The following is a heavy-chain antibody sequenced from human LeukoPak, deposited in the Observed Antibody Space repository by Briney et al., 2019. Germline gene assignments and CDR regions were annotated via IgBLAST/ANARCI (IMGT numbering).Heavy chain of an antibody. V-gene: IGHV3-23*01. CDR3: AKAGDYSYFDY. D-gene: IGHD4-11*01. CDR1: GFTFSNYA. J-gene: IGHJ4*02. CDR2: ISGSDGST. Sequence: PGRSLRLSCAASGFTFSNYAMNWVRQAPGKGLEWVSAISGSDGSTYYADSVKGRFTISRDNSKNTLYLQMNSLRAEDTAVYYCAKAGDYSYFDYWGQGTLVTVSS.